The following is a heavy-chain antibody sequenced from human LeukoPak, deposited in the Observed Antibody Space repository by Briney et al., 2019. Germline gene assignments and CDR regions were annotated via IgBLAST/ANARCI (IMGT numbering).Heavy chain of an antibody. J-gene: IGHJ4*02. CDR1: GFTVSSNY. Sequence: GGSLRLSCAASGFTVSSNYMSWVRQAPGKGLEWVSVIYSGGSTYYADSVKGRFTISRDNSKNTLYLQMNSLRAEDTAVYYCASRSIAAGRYYWGQGTLVTVSS. CDR3: ASRSIAAGRYY. V-gene: IGHV3-66*01. CDR2: IYSGGST. D-gene: IGHD6-13*01.